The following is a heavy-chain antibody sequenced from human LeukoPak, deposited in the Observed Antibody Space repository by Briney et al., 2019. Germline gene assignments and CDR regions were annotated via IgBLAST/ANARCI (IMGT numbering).Heavy chain of an antibody. CDR1: GYTFTGYY. CDR3: ARDFTGLLPPSYYFDY. V-gene: IGHV1-2*02. J-gene: IGHJ4*02. Sequence: ASVKVSCKASGYTFTGYYMHWVRQAPGQGLEWMGWINPNSGGTNYAQKFQGRVTMTRDTSSSTAYMELSRLRSDDTALYYCARDFTGLLPPSYYFDYWGQGTLVTVSS. CDR2: INPNSGGT. D-gene: IGHD2-15*01.